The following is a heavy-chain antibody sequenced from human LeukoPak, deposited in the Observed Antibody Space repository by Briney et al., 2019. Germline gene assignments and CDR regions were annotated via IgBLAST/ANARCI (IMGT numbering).Heavy chain of an antibody. Sequence: PGGSLRRSCAASGFTFSSYGMHWVRQAPGKGLEWVAVISYDGSNKYYADSVKGRFTISRDNSKNTLYLQMNSLSAEDTAVYYCAKDSVLVVVAATSFDYWGQGTLVTVSS. D-gene: IGHD2-15*01. CDR2: ISYDGSNK. J-gene: IGHJ4*02. V-gene: IGHV3-30*18. CDR3: AKDSVLVVVAATSFDY. CDR1: GFTFSSYG.